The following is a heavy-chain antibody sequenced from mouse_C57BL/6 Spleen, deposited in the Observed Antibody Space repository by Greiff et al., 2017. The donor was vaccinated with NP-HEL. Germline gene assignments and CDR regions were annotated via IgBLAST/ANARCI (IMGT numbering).Heavy chain of an antibody. D-gene: IGHD1-1*01. Sequence: VQLQQSGPGLVKPSQSLSLTCSVTGYSITSGYYWNWIRQFPGNKLEWMGYISYDGSNNYNPSLKNRISITRDTSKNQFFLKLNSVTTEDTATYYCARDQGHYYGSSFAYWGQGTLVTVSA. J-gene: IGHJ3*01. CDR2: ISYDGSN. V-gene: IGHV3-6*01. CDR1: GYSITSGYY. CDR3: ARDQGHYYGSSFAY.